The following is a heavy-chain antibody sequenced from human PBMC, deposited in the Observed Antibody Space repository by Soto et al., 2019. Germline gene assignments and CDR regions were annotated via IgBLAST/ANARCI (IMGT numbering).Heavy chain of an antibody. D-gene: IGHD3-10*01. Sequence: EVQLVESGGGLVQPGGSLRLSCAASGFTFSSYSMNWVRQAPAKGLEWVSSISSSSSYIYYADSVKSRFTISRDNAKNSLYLQMNSLRAEDAAVYYCARVKYYYASHTGGWFDPWGQGTLVTVSS. CDR3: ARVKYYYASHTGGWFDP. CDR1: GFTFSSYS. CDR2: ISSSSSYI. J-gene: IGHJ5*02. V-gene: IGHV3-21*01.